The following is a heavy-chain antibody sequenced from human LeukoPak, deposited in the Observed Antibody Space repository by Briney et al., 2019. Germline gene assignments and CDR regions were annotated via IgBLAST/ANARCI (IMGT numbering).Heavy chain of an antibody. CDR3: ARDLVTVTKGFDI. CDR2: ISYIGST. Sequence: SETLSLTCAVSDDSFSSHYWTWIRQPPGKGLVWIGYISYIGSTNYNPSLKSRVTISIDTSKNQFSLKLSSVTAADTAVYYCARDLVTVTKGFDIWGQGTMVSVSS. V-gene: IGHV4-59*11. CDR1: DDSFSSHY. J-gene: IGHJ3*02. D-gene: IGHD4-17*01.